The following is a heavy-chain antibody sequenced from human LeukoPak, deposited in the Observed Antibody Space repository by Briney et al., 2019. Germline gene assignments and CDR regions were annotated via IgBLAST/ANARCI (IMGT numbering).Heavy chain of an antibody. V-gene: IGHV1-18*01. Sequence: GASVKVSCKASGYTFTSYGISWVRQAPGQGLEWMGWISAYNGSTNYAQKLQGRVTMTTDTSTSTAYMELRSLRSDDTAVYYCARDTYYDFWSGYPLDAFDIWGQGTMVTVSS. CDR2: ISAYNGST. CDR3: ARDTYYDFWSGYPLDAFDI. CDR1: GYTFTSYG. D-gene: IGHD3-3*01. J-gene: IGHJ3*02.